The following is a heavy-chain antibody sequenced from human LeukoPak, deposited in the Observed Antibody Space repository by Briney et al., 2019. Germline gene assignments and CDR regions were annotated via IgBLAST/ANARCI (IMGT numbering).Heavy chain of an antibody. CDR3: ARVEPYDKGYYFDY. CDR1: GDSVSSNSAA. Sequence: SQTLSLTCAISGDSVSSNSAAWNWIRQSPSRGLEWLGRTYYRSKWYNDYAVSVKSRITINPDTSKNQFSLKLSSVTAADTAVYYCARVEPYDKGYYFDYWGQGTLVTVSS. J-gene: IGHJ4*02. D-gene: IGHD3-22*01. V-gene: IGHV6-1*01. CDR2: TYYRSKWYN.